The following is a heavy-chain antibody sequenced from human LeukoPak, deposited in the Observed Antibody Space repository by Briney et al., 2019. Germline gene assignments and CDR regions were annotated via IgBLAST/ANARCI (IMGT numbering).Heavy chain of an antibody. CDR2: INPNSGGT. D-gene: IGHD6-19*01. CDR3: ARSYSSGWYPVRSTTIDY. J-gene: IGHJ4*02. Sequence: GASVKVSCKASGYTFTDYYMHWVRQAPGQGLEWMGWINPNSGGTNYAQKFQGRVTMTRDASISTAYMELSRLRSDDTAVYYCARSYSSGWYPVRSTTIDYWGQGTLVTVSS. V-gene: IGHV1-2*02. CDR1: GYTFTDYY.